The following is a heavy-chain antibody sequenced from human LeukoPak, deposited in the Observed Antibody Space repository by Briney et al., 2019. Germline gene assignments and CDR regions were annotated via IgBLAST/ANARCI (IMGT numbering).Heavy chain of an antibody. Sequence: PGGSLRLSCAASGFTFSTYAMNWIRQAPGKGLEWISYITGSRGPIYYADSVKGRFTISRDNANNSLFLHMNSLRAEDTAVYYCARDLSVVTPEGSDSWGQGTLVTVSS. CDR1: GFTFSTYA. V-gene: IGHV3-48*01. CDR3: ARDLSVVTPEGSDS. D-gene: IGHD4-23*01. J-gene: IGHJ4*02. CDR2: ITGSRGPI.